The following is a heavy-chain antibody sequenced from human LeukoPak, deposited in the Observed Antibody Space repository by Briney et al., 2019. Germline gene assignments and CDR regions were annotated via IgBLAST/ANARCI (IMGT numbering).Heavy chain of an antibody. V-gene: IGHV4-38-2*02. CDR1: GYSISSGYY. CDR2: IYHSGST. D-gene: IGHD6-6*01. J-gene: IGHJ4*02. CDR3: ARDREAALGARGYFDY. Sequence: SETLSLTCTVSGYSISSGYYWGWIRQPPGKGLEWIGSIYHSGSTYYNPSLKSRATISVDTSKNQFSLKLSSVTAADTAVYYCARDREAALGARGYFDYWGQGTLVTVSS.